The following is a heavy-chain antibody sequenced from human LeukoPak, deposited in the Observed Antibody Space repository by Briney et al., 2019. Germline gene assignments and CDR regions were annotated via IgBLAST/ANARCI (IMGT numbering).Heavy chain of an antibody. CDR3: ARILSSSWYEYFHH. CDR1: GYTFTSFA. Sequence: SVKVSCKASGYTFTSFAINWVRQAPGQGLEWMGAIIPIFGTANYAQKFQGSVTITADESTSTAYMELSSLRSEDTAVYYCARILSSSWYEYFHHWGQGTLVTVSS. D-gene: IGHD6-19*01. J-gene: IGHJ1*01. CDR2: IIPIFGTA. V-gene: IGHV1-69*13.